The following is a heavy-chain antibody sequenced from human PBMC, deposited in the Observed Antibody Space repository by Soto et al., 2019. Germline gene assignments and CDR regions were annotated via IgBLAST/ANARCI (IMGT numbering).Heavy chain of an antibody. CDR2: IIPIFGTA. D-gene: IGHD3-3*01. Sequence: SVKVSCKASGGTFSSYAISWVRQAPGQGLEWMGGIIPIFGTANYAQKFQGRVTITADESTSTAYMELSSLRSEDTAVYYCARKLRSTEYYDFWSGSNWFAPWGQ. V-gene: IGHV1-69*13. CDR1: GGTFSSYA. CDR3: ARKLRSTEYYDFWSGSNWFAP. J-gene: IGHJ5*02.